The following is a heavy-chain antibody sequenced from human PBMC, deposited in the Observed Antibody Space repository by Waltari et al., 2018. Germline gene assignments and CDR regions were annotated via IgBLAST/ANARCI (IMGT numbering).Heavy chain of an antibody. CDR2: SKTKTGVVTL. J-gene: IGHJ6*04. CDR3: TTDRDDFWGGPGSYMDV. D-gene: IGHD3-3*01. V-gene: IGHV3-15*01. CDR1: GFTFRLAW. Sequence: EVQLVESGGGLVRPGGSIRLSCAASGFTFRLAWLSWARQAPGKELEWVGRSKTKTGVVTLEHAEPVKGRFTISRDDSTNTLNLQMGSLRIEDTGVYYCTTDRDDFWGGPGSYMDVWGTGTTVTVSS.